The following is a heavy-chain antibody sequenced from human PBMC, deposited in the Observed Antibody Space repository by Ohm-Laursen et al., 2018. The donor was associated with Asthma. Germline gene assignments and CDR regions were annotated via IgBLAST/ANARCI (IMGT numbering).Heavy chain of an antibody. CDR3: ARSRRYSSSSEGDYFDY. Sequence: GASVKVSCKASGYTFTSYYMHWVRQAPGQGLEWMGIINPSGGSTSYAQKFQGRVTMTRDTSTSTVYMERSSLRSEDTAVYYCARSRRYSSSSEGDYFDYWGQGTLVTVSS. CDR2: INPSGGST. J-gene: IGHJ4*02. V-gene: IGHV1-46*01. CDR1: GYTFTSYY. D-gene: IGHD6-6*01.